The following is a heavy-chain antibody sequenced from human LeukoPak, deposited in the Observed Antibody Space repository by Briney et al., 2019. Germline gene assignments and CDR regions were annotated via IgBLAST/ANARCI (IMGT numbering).Heavy chain of an antibody. V-gene: IGHV3-9*01. J-gene: IGHJ4*01. D-gene: IGHD2-2*01. CDR2: ITRDSGGM. Sequence: GRSLRLSCAASGFSFDDYAMYWVRQFPGKGLEWVSGITRDSGGMGYADSVKGRFTISRDNAKNSLYLQMNSLRGEDTALYYCAVVSGTSSRDDYWGHGTLVTVSS. CDR1: GFSFDDYA. CDR3: AVVSGTSSRDDY.